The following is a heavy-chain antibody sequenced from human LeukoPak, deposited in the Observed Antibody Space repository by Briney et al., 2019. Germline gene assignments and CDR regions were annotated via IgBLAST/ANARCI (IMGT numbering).Heavy chain of an antibody. V-gene: IGHV4-39*07. J-gene: IGHJ5*02. Sequence: SETLSLTCTVSGGSITSSSYYWGWIRRPPGKGPEWIGSIYYTGSTDYNPSLKSRVTISLDTSKNQFSLKLTSVTAADTAVYYCASVRGYSSGWYASGFDPWGQGTLVTVSS. CDR3: ASVRGYSSGWYASGFDP. D-gene: IGHD6-19*01. CDR1: GGSITSSSYY. CDR2: IYYTGST.